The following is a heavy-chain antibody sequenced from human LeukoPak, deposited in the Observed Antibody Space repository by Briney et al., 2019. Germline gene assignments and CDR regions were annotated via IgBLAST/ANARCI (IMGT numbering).Heavy chain of an antibody. CDR3: GGRGF. CDR1: GGSISSNC. Sequence: SETLSLTCTVSGGSISSNCWSWIRQPPGKGLEWIGCIYASGTTNYNPSLKGRLTISVDTSNSQFSLTVRSVTAADTAVYYCGGRGFWGQGTLVTVST. D-gene: IGHD3-10*01. CDR2: IYASGTT. J-gene: IGHJ4*02. V-gene: IGHV4-4*09.